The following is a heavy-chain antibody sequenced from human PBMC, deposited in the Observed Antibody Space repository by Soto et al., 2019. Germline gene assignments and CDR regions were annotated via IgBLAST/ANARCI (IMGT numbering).Heavy chain of an antibody. J-gene: IGHJ4*02. V-gene: IGHV4-59*01. CDR2: IYYSGST. CDR3: ARDRGSTGYYYFDS. CDR1: GGSISRYY. Sequence: PSETLSLTCTVSGGSISRYYWSWIRQPPGKGLEWIGYIYYSGSTNYYPSLKSRVSISIDTSKNQFSLNLNSVTATDTAVYYCARDRGSTGYYYFDSWGQGTLVTVSS. D-gene: IGHD3-22*01.